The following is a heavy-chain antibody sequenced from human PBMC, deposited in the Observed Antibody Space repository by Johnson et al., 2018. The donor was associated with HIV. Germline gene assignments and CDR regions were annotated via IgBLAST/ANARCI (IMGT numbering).Heavy chain of an antibody. Sequence: QVQLVESGGGVVQPGGSLRLSCAASELTFSTYGMHWVRQAPGKGLEWVALIRYDGSNKYYADSVKGRFTISRDNSKNTLYLQMNSLRAEDTAVYYCAREGQEFNDAFDIWGQGTMVTVSS. CDR1: ELTFSTYG. J-gene: IGHJ3*02. V-gene: IGHV3-30*02. CDR3: AREGQEFNDAFDI. CDR2: IRYDGSNK. D-gene: IGHD3-10*01.